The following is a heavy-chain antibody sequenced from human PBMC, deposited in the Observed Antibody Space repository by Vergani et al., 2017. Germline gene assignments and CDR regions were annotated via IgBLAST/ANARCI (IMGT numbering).Heavy chain of an antibody. CDR1: GFTLSNYD. V-gene: IGHV3-30*02. D-gene: IGHD3-16*01. CDR2: IQFNGSNQ. J-gene: IGHJ4*02. CDR3: AKHFRGWGIDY. Sequence: QVQLVESGGGVVQRGGSLRLSCATSGFTLSNYDMQWIRQGPGKGLEFVAFIQFNGSNQYYPDSVKGRFTLSRDFSKNTLYLQMNSLGTDDTATYYCAKHFRGWGIDYWGQGTQVIVSS.